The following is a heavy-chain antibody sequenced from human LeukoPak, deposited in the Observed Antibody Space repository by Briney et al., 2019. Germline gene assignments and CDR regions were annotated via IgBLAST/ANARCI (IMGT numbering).Heavy chain of an antibody. CDR3: ARGSYVCSSTNCYPAYFDS. V-gene: IGHV4-31*03. CDR2: IYYSGST. CDR1: GGSISSGGYY. J-gene: IGHJ4*02. Sequence: SETLSLTCTVSGGSISSGGYYWSWIRQHPGTGLEWIGYIYYSGSTYYNPSLKSRVTISVDTSKNQFSLKLSSVTAADTAVYYCARGSYVCSSTNCYPAYFDSWGQGTLVTVSS. D-gene: IGHD2-2*01.